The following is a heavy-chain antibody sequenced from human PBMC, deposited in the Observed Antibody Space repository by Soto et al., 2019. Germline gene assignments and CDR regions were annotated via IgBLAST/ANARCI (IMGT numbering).Heavy chain of an antibody. Sequence: SETLSLTCTVSGGSISSYYWSWIRQPPGKGLEWIGYIYYSGSTNYNPSLESRVTISVDTSKNQFSLKLSSVTAADTAVYYCARAWSSGWAYWGQGTLVTVSS. CDR1: GGSISSYY. D-gene: IGHD6-19*01. J-gene: IGHJ4*02. V-gene: IGHV4-59*01. CDR3: ARAWSSGWAY. CDR2: IYYSGST.